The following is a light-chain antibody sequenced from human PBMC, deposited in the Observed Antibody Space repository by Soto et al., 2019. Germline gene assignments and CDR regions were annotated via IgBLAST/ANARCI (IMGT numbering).Light chain of an antibody. V-gene: IGKV1-12*01. Sequence: DIQMTQSPSSVSASVGDRVTITCRASHVISSWLAWYQQKPGKAPKLLIYAASRLQSGVPSRFSGSESGADFSLTMSRLQPEDVATYYCQQTNDFPYTFGQGTKLEIK. J-gene: IGKJ2*01. CDR2: AAS. CDR3: QQTNDFPYT. CDR1: HVISSW.